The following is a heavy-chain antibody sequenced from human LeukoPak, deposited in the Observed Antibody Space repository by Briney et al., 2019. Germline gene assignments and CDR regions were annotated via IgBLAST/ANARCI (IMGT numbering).Heavy chain of an antibody. CDR1: GFTFSSYS. J-gene: IGHJ6*02. Sequence: GGSLRLSCAASGFTFSSYSMNWVRQAPGKGLEWVSSISSSSSYIYYADSVKGRFTISRDNAKNSLYLQINSLRAEDTAVYYCARWNRWGEYGDRTKLWDYYYYGMDVWGQGTTVTVSS. CDR2: ISSSSSYI. D-gene: IGHD4-17*01. CDR3: ARWNRWGEYGDRTKLWDYYYYGMDV. V-gene: IGHV3-21*01.